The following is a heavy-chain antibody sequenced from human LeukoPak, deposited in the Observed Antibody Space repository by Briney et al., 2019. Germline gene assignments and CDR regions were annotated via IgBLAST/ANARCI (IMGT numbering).Heavy chain of an antibody. CDR3: ARGGFTAMVNY. J-gene: IGHJ4*02. CDR1: GYTFVSYG. D-gene: IGHD5-18*01. Sequence: GASVKVSCKASGYTFVSYGITWVRQAPGQGLEWMGWMNPNSGNTGYAQKFQGRVTMTRNTSISTAYMELSSLRSEDTAVYYWARGGFTAMVNYWGQGTLVTVSS. CDR2: MNPNSGNT. V-gene: IGHV1-8*01.